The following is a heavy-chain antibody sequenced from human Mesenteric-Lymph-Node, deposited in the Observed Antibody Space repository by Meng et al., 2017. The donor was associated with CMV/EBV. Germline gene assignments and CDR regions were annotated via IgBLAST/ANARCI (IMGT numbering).Heavy chain of an antibody. J-gene: IGHJ6*02. CDR1: GGSVTSGSFY. V-gene: IGHV4-61*01. CDR3: ARDFPTSNHYGVVVNYAMDV. CDR2: VHYGRST. D-gene: IGHD3-3*01. Sequence: SETLSLTCTVSGGSVTSGSFYWSWIRQPPGKGLEWIGYVHYGRSTNYNPSLKSRVTISVDTSKNQFSLRLTSVTVADTAVYYCARDFPTSNHYGVVVNYAMDVWGQGTTVTVSS.